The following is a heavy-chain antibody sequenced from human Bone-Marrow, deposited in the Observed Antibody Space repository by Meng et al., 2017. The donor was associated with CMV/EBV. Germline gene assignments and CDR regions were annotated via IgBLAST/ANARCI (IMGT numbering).Heavy chain of an antibody. CDR2: IYYSGST. D-gene: IGHD5-12*01. CDR3: ARLGGGYDSGIWFDP. CDR1: GGSISSYY. V-gene: IGHV4-59*01. J-gene: IGHJ5*02. Sequence: SETLSLTCTVSGGSISSYYWSWIRQPPGKGLEWIGYIYYSGSTNYNPSLKSRVTISVDTSKNQFSLKLSSVTAADTAVYYCARLGGGYDSGIWFDPWGQGPLVTVSS.